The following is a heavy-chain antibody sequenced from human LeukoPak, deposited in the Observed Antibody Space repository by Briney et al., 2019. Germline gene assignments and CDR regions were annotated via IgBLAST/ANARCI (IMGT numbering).Heavy chain of an antibody. CDR3: ARDFEGPQTYYYDSSGYYPPGY. V-gene: IGHV1-46*01. CDR1: GYTFTGYY. CDR2: INPSGGST. D-gene: IGHD3-22*01. Sequence: ASVKVSCKASGYTFTGYYMHWVRQAPGQGLEWMGIINPSGGSTSYAQKFQGRVTMTRDTSTSTVYMELSSLRSEDTAVYYCARDFEGPQTYYYDSSGYYPPGYWGQGTLVTVSS. J-gene: IGHJ4*02.